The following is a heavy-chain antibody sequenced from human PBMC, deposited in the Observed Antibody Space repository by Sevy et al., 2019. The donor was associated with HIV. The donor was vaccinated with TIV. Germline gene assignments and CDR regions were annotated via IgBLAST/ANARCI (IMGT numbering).Heavy chain of an antibody. J-gene: IGHJ3*02. D-gene: IGHD2-15*01. V-gene: IGHV3-21*01. Sequence: GGSLRLSCAASGFTFSSYSMNWVRQAPGKGLEWVSSISSSSSYIYYADSVKGRFTISRDNAKDSLHLQMNSLRAEDTAVYYCARSVVAATAYSEWAFDIWGQGTMVTVPS. CDR2: ISSSSSYI. CDR3: ARSVVAATAYSEWAFDI. CDR1: GFTFSSYS.